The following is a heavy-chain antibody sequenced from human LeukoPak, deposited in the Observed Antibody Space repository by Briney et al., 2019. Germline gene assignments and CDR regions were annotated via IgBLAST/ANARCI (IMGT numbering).Heavy chain of an antibody. V-gene: IGHV3-23*01. Sequence: SGGSLRLSCAASGFTFSSYAMSWVRQAPGKGLEWVSAISGSGGSTYYADSVKGRFTISRDNSKNTLYLQMNSLRAEDTAVYYCAKYVYCSSTSCANWFDPWSQGTLVTVSS. J-gene: IGHJ5*02. CDR3: AKYVYCSSTSCANWFDP. CDR2: ISGSGGST. D-gene: IGHD2-2*01. CDR1: GFTFSSYA.